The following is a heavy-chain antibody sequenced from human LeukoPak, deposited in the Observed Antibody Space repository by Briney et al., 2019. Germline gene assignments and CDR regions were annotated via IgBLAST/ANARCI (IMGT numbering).Heavy chain of an antibody. CDR1: GGSFSGYY. CDR3: ARDSRPRVVVPAADAFDI. D-gene: IGHD2-2*01. V-gene: IGHV4-59*01. CDR2: IYYSGST. Sequence: PSETLSLTCAVYGGSFSGYYWSWIRQPPGKGLEWIGYIYYSGSTNYNPSLKSRVTISVDTSKNQFSLKLSSVTAADTAVYYCARDSRPRVVVPAADAFDIWGQGTMVTVSS. J-gene: IGHJ3*02.